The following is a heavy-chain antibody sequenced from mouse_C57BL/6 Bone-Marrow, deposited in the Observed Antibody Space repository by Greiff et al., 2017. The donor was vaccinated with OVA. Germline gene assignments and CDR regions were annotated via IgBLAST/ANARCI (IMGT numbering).Heavy chain of an antibody. D-gene: IGHD1-1*01. J-gene: IGHJ4*01. CDR3: TRSHGSRDYAMDY. Sequence: VQLKESGAELVRPGASVTLSCKASGYTFTDYEMHWVKQTPVHGLEWIGAIDPETGGTAYNQKFKGKAILTADKSSSTAYMELRSLTSEDSAVYYCTRSHGSRDYAMDYWGQGTSVTVSS. V-gene: IGHV1-15*01. CDR1: GYTFTDYE. CDR2: IDPETGGT.